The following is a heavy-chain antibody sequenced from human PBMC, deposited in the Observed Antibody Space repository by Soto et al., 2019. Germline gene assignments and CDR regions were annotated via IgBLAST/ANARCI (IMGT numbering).Heavy chain of an antibody. J-gene: IGHJ3*02. CDR1: GYTFTGYG. CDR3: ARDISQWLVIHAAFDI. V-gene: IGHV1-18*01. Sequence: ASVKVSCKASGYTFTGYGISWVRQAPGQGLEWMGWISAYNGNTNYAQKLQGRVTMTTDTSTSTAYMELRSLRSDDTAVYYCARDISQWLVIHAAFDIWGQGTMVTVSS. D-gene: IGHD6-19*01. CDR2: ISAYNGNT.